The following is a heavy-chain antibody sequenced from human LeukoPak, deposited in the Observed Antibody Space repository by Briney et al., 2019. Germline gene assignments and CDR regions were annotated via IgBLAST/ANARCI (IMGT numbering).Heavy chain of an antibody. D-gene: IGHD3-10*01. J-gene: IGHJ4*02. CDR2: IYYSGST. CDR1: GGSISSNY. CDR3: AKSDYYASGLDY. V-gene: IGHV4-59*08. Sequence: SETLSLTCIVSGGSISSNYWSWIWQPPGKGLEWIGHIYYSGSTNYNPSLKSRVTISVDTSKKQFSLKLSSVTAADTAVYYCAKSDYYASGLDYWGQGTLVTVSS.